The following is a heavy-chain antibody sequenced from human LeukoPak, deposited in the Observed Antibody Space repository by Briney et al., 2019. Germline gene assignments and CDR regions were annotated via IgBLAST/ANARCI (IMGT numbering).Heavy chain of an antibody. V-gene: IGHV3-23*01. CDR1: GFTFKSYV. J-gene: IGHJ4*02. D-gene: IGHD1-26*01. CDR2: IYGSGVSI. Sequence: RGSLRLSSVASGFTFKSYVMNWVRQAPGKGLEWLATIYGSGVSISYADSVKGRFTISRDNSKNSLHLQMNSLRAEDTAMYYCAKDLGWELPAEAYWGQGILVTVSS. CDR3: AKDLGWELPAEAY.